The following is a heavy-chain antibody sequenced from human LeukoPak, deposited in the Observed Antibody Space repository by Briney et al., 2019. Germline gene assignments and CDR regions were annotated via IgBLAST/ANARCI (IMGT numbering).Heavy chain of an antibody. J-gene: IGHJ6*03. Sequence: SETLSLTCTVSGGSISSSSYYWGWIRQPPGKGLEWIGSIYYSGSTNYNPSLKSRVTISVDTSKNQFSLKLSSVTAADTAVYYCARLDSSSPDGYYYYYMDVWGKGTTVTVSS. D-gene: IGHD6-6*01. V-gene: IGHV4-39*07. CDR2: IYYSGST. CDR3: ARLDSSSPDGYYYYYMDV. CDR1: GGSISSSSYY.